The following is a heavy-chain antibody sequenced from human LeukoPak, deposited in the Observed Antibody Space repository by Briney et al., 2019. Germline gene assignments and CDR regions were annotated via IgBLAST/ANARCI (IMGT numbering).Heavy chain of an antibody. J-gene: IGHJ4*02. CDR2: ISGSGGSA. CDR1: GFTFSSYA. D-gene: IGHD3-22*01. Sequence: GGSLRLSCAASGFTFSSYAMSWVRQAPGKGLEWVSAISGSGGSAYYADSVKGRFTISRDNSKNTLYLQMNSLRAEDTAVYYCAKDLRGYYDSSGYLVYWGQGTLVTVSS. CDR3: AKDLRGYYDSSGYLVY. V-gene: IGHV3-23*01.